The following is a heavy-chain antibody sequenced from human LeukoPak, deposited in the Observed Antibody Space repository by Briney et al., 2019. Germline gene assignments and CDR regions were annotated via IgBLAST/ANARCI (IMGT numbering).Heavy chain of an antibody. CDR2: IYYSGST. Sequence: SETLSLTCTVSGGSISSGGYYWSWIRQHPGKGLEWIGYIYYSGSTYYNPSLKSRVTISVDTSKNQFSLKLSSVTAADTAVYYCARDGSGSYLNWFDPWGQGTPVTVS. J-gene: IGHJ5*02. V-gene: IGHV4-31*03. D-gene: IGHD3-10*01. CDR1: GGSISSGGYY. CDR3: ARDGSGSYLNWFDP.